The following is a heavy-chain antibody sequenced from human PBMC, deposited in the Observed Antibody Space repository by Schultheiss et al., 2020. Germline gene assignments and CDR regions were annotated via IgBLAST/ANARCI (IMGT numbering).Heavy chain of an antibody. CDR3: ASDNVDIVATMDY. Sequence: GGSLRLSCAASGFTFSSYGMHWVRQAPGKGLEWVAVIWYDGSNKYYADSVKGRFTISRDNAKNSLYLQMNSLRAEDTAVYYCASDNVDIVATMDYWGQGTLVTVAS. CDR1: GFTFSSYG. D-gene: IGHD5-12*01. J-gene: IGHJ4*02. V-gene: IGHV3-33*08. CDR2: IWYDGSNK.